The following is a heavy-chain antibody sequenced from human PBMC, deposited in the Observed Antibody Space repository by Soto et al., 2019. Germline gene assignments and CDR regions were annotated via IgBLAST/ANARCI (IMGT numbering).Heavy chain of an antibody. CDR1: GFRFDDYN. J-gene: IGHJ6*02. CDR2: ITWNGGNK. CDR3: ARETLSFGSALDV. Sequence: GGSLRLSCAASGFRFDDYNMHWVRQAPGKGLEWVSLITWNGGNKYYEDSVKGRFTVSRDGTTQSVSLQMTSLKREDTGVYYCARETLSFGSALDVWGQGTTVTVSS. D-gene: IGHD3-3*01. V-gene: IGHV3-43*01.